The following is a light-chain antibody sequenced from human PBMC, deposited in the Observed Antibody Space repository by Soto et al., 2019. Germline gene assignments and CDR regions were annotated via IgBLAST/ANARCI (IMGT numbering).Light chain of an antibody. J-gene: IGKJ4*01. V-gene: IGKV3-15*01. CDR2: GAS. CDR3: QQYKNWPPLT. Sequence: EIVMTQSPATLSVSPGETATLSCRASQSVGSAVAWYQHKPGQAPRLLIVGASIRATGVPGRFSGGGSGTEFTLTISSLQSGDFAVYYCQQYKNWPPLTFGGGTTVEIK. CDR1: QSVGSA.